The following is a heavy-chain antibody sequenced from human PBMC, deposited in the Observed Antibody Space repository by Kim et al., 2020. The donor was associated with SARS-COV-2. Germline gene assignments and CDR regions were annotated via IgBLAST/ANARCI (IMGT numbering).Heavy chain of an antibody. CDR2: IIPIFGTA. CDR3: ARQQEQWLVLGY. V-gene: IGHV1-69*13. D-gene: IGHD6-19*01. Sequence: SVKVSCKASGGTFSSYAISWVRQAPGQGLEWMGGIIPIFGTANYAQKFQGRVTITADESTSTAYMELSSLRSEDTAVYYCARQQEQWLVLGYWGQGTLVTVSS. CDR1: GGTFSSYA. J-gene: IGHJ4*02.